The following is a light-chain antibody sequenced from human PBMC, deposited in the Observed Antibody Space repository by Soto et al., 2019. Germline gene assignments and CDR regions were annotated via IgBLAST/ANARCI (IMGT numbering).Light chain of an antibody. J-gene: IGKJ1*01. CDR3: QQYNTSPAT. V-gene: IGKV3-20*01. Sequence: DIVLTQSPGTLSLSPGQRATLSCGASQSVSSSYLAWYQQKRGQAPRLLIYATSNRATGIPDRFSGTGSGTDFTLTISRLEPEDFAVYYCQQYNTSPATFGQGTKVQIK. CDR2: ATS. CDR1: QSVSSSY.